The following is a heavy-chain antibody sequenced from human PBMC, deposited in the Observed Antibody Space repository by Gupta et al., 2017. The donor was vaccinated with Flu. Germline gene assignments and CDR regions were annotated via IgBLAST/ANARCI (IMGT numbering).Heavy chain of an antibody. V-gene: IGHV3-30*04. D-gene: IGHD4-23*01. Sequence: QVQLVESGGGVVQPGRSLRVSCAASGFLFTRYAMHWVRQAPGKGLEWVAITSYDDSKKYYADSVKGRFTISRDNSKNTVYLQMNSLKPEEKAVYFCARDQDNYGGDFGYYYYMDVWGQGSTVPVS. J-gene: IGHJ6*03. CDR3: ARDQDNYGGDFGYYYYMDV. CDR2: TSYDDSKK. CDR1: GFLFTRYA.